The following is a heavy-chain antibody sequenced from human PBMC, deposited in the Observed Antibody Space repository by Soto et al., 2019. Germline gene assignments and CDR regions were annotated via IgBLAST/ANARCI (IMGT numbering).Heavy chain of an antibody. D-gene: IGHD3-3*01. CDR2: IYYSGST. CDR1: GGSISSYY. Sequence: QVQLQESGPGLVKPSETLSLTCTVSGGSISSYYWSWIRQPPGKGLEWIGYIYYSGSTNYNPSLMSTVTISVDTSKSQVSLKLSSVTAADTAVYYCAGGPTWYYDAAGGQGTLVTVSS. CDR3: AGGPTWYYDAA. V-gene: IGHV4-59*01. J-gene: IGHJ4*02.